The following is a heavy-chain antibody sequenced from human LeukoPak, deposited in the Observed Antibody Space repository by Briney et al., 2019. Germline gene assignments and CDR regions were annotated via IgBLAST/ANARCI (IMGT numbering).Heavy chain of an antibody. CDR1: GFAFSSYG. J-gene: IGHJ5*02. V-gene: IGHV3-33*01. CDR3: ARVVLDNWNYVGFDP. Sequence: GRSLRLSCAASGFAFSSYGMNWVRQAPGKGLEWVAVIWYDGSKKYYADSVKGRFTISRDNSKNTLYLQMNSLRSEDTAVYYCARVVLDNWNYVGFDPWGQGTLVTVSS. CDR2: IWYDGSKK. D-gene: IGHD1-7*01.